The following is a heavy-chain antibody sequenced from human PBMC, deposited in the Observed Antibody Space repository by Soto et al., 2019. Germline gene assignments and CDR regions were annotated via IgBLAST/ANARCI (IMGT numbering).Heavy chain of an antibody. CDR2: IYHSGST. V-gene: IGHV4-30-2*01. CDR3: ARAHYGDYGYGMDI. Sequence: QLQLQESGSGLVKPSQSLSLTCAVSGGSISSGGYSWSWIRQPPGKGLEWIGYIYHSGSTYYNPSLKSRVTISVDRSKNQFSLKLSSVTSADTAVYYCARAHYGDYGYGMDIWGQGTTVTVSS. CDR1: GGSISSGGYS. D-gene: IGHD4-17*01. J-gene: IGHJ6*02.